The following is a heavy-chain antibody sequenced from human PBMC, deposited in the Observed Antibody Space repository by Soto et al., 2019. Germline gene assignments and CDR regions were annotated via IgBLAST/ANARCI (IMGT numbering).Heavy chain of an antibody. Sequence: ASETLSLTCTVSGGSISSGGYYWSWIRQHPGKGLEWIGYIYYSGSTYYNPSLKSRVTISVDTSKNQFSLKLSSVTAADTALYYCARGVGGYYDSSGYYYTSAFDIWGQGTMVT. CDR2: IYYSGST. D-gene: IGHD3-22*01. CDR3: ARGVGGYYDSSGYYYTSAFDI. V-gene: IGHV4-31*03. J-gene: IGHJ3*02. CDR1: GGSISSGGYY.